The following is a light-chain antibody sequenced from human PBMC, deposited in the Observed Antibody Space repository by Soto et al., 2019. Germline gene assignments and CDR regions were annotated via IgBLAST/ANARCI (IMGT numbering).Light chain of an antibody. CDR1: SSDVGGYNY. CDR2: DVS. V-gene: IGLV2-14*01. Sequence: QSVLTQPASVSGSPGQSIAISCTGTSSDVGGYNYVSWYQQHPGKTPNLMIYDVSNRPSGVSNRFSGSKSGNTASLTISGXQAEDEADYYCSSYTSSSTWVFGGGTKLTVX. CDR3: SSYTSSSTWV. J-gene: IGLJ3*02.